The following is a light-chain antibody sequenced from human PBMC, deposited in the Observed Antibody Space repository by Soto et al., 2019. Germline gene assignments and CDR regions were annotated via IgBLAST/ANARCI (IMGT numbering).Light chain of an antibody. V-gene: IGLV1-51*01. CDR1: SSNIGNNY. CDR3: ATWDSSLSAGV. J-gene: IGLJ2*01. Sequence: QSVLTQPPSVSAAPGEKVTISCSGSSSNIGNNYVSWYQQLRGMPPKLLIYDTDNRPSGIPDRFSGSKSGTSATLGIAGLQTGDGADYYCATWDSSLSAGVFGGGTKVTVL. CDR2: DTD.